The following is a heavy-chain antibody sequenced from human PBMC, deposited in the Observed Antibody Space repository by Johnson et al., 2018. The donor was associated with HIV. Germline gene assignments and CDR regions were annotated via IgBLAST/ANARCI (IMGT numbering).Heavy chain of an antibody. V-gene: IGHV3-15*01. Sequence: MLLVESGGGVVQPGRSLRLSCAASGFTFSNAWMSWVRQAPGKGLEWVGHIKSRTDGGTTDYAAPVKGRFTIARDDSKNTLYLQMNSLKTEDTAVYYCTTVDCGGDCYSGHAFDIWGQGTMVTVSS. J-gene: IGHJ3*02. D-gene: IGHD2-21*01. CDR1: GFTFSNAW. CDR2: IKSRTDGGTT. CDR3: TTVDCGGDCYSGHAFDI.